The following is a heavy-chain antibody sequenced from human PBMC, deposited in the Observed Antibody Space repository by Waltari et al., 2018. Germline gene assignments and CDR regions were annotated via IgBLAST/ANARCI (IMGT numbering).Heavy chain of an antibody. CDR2: IYHSGST. Sequence: QVQLQESGPGLVQPSGTLSLTCAVSGVSISSSNWWSWVRQPPGKGLEWIGEIYHSGSTKYNPSLKSGVTIAVDKTKNQFSLKLSYVKAADTDVDDCARGYSGYDFRYCDYWGQGTLVTVSS. CDR3: ARGYSGYDFRYCDY. D-gene: IGHD5-12*01. J-gene: IGHJ4*02. CDR1: GVSISSSNW. V-gene: IGHV4-4*02.